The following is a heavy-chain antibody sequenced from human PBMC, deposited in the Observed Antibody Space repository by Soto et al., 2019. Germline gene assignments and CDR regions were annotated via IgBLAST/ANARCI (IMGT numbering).Heavy chain of an antibody. CDR2: IIPIFGTA. V-gene: IGHV1-69*06. J-gene: IGHJ4*02. Sequence: SVKVSCKASGCTFSSYAISWVRQAPGQGLEWMGGIIPIFGTANYAQKFQGRVTITADKSTSTAYMELSSLRSEDTAVYYCAREYRLPSSGWSLGSYWGQGTLVTVSS. CDR3: AREYRLPSSGWSLGSY. CDR1: GCTFSSYA. D-gene: IGHD6-19*01.